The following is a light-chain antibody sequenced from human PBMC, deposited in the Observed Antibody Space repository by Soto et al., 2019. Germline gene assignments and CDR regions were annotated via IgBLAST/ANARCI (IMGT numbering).Light chain of an antibody. CDR1: QSVNSN. CDR2: GAS. CDR3: QQYNNLPT. J-gene: IGKJ1*01. Sequence: EIVMTQSPVTLSVSPGERAILSCRATQSVNSNLAWYQQKPGQAPRLLIYGASIRGTGIPARFSGSGSGTEFTLTISSLQSEDFALYYCQQYNNLPTFGQGTKVEIK. V-gene: IGKV3-15*01.